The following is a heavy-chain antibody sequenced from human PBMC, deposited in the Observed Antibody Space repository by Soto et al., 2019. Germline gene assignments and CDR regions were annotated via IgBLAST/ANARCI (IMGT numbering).Heavy chain of an antibody. Sequence: QGQLVQSGAEVKKPGASVRVSCKASGYTFTTYGISWVRQAPGQGLEWMGWISASNGNIYYGQKFQGRVTMTTDSFTGTAYMELSSLTSDVTAVYYCARALPYSSCGDSWGRGTLVTVSS. CDR3: ARALPYSSCGDS. V-gene: IGHV1-18*01. CDR2: ISASNGNI. CDR1: GYTFTTYG. D-gene: IGHD6-13*01. J-gene: IGHJ4*02.